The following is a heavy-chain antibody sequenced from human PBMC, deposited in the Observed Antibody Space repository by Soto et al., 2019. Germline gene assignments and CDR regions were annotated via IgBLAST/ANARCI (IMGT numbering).Heavy chain of an antibody. J-gene: IGHJ4*02. V-gene: IGHV1-24*01. CDR1: GYTLSEIS. Sequence: QVQLVQSGAEVKKPGASVKVSCKVSGYTLSEISMHWVRQPPGKGLEWMGGLDPEDGETIYAQNFKGRVTITEDTSTDTAYVDLSSLRADDTAVYYSATGDSRSLLHYWGQGTLVTVSS. CDR3: ATGDSRSLLHY. D-gene: IGHD5-12*01. CDR2: LDPEDGET.